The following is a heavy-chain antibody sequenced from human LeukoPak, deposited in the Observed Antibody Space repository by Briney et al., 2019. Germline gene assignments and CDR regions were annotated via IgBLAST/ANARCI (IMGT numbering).Heavy chain of an antibody. Sequence: GGSLRLSCAASGFTFSSYEMNWVRQAPGKGLEWVSYISSSGSTIYYADSVKGRFTISRDNAKNSLYLQMNSLRAEDTAVYYCAIFGVPGVYYMDVWGKGTTVTISS. CDR3: AIFGVPGVYYMDV. D-gene: IGHD3-16*01. CDR1: GFTFSSYE. V-gene: IGHV3-48*03. CDR2: ISSSGSTI. J-gene: IGHJ6*03.